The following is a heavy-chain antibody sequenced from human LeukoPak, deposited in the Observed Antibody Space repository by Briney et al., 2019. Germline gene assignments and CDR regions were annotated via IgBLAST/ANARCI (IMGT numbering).Heavy chain of an antibody. V-gene: IGHV3-48*01. Sequence: GGSLRLSCAASGFVFSGYSMNWVRQAPGKGLEWVSFLIVGNGNQHYADSVKGRFTISRDDAKNSLYLQMNSLRAEDTAVYYCARDRNGGSFDYWGQGTLVTVSS. CDR1: GFVFSGYS. CDR3: ARDRNGGSFDY. CDR2: LIVGNGNQ. D-gene: IGHD4-23*01. J-gene: IGHJ4*02.